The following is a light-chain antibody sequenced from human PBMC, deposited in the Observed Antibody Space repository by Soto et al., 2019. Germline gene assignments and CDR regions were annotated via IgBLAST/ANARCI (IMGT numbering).Light chain of an antibody. V-gene: IGLV2-14*01. J-gene: IGLJ1*01. CDR1: SSDVGGYNY. CDR2: DVT. CDR3: SSYTSSSTPYF. Sequence: QSALTQPASVSGSPGQSITISCTGTSSDVGGYNYVSWYQQHPVKAPKLMIYDVTNRPSGVSDRFSGSKSGNTASLTISGLQAEDEADYYSSSYTSSSTPYFFRTGPKLTVL.